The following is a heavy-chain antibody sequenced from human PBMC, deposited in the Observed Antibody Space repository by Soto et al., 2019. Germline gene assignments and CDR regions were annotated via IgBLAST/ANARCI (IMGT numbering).Heavy chain of an antibody. CDR3: ARLGYDFWSGYYSDLGI. Sequence: PGESLKISCKGSGYGFTSYWIGWVRQMPGKGLEWMGRIDPSDSYTNYSPSFQGHVTISADKSISTAYLQWSSLKASDTAMYYCARLGYDFWSGYYSDLGIWGQGTMVTVS. CDR2: IDPSDSYT. J-gene: IGHJ3*02. D-gene: IGHD3-3*01. CDR1: GYGFTSYW. V-gene: IGHV5-10-1*01.